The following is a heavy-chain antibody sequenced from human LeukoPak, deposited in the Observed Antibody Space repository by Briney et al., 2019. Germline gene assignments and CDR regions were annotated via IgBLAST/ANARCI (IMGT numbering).Heavy chain of an antibody. J-gene: IGHJ4*02. CDR3: ARHDYGDYVGYFDY. V-gene: IGHV1-2*02. Sequence: ASVKVSCKASGYTFTGYYMHWVRQAPGQGLEWMGWINPNSGGTNYAQKFQGRVTMTRDTSISTAYMELSRLRSDDTAAYYCARHDYGDYVGYFDYWGQGTLVTVSS. CDR2: INPNSGGT. CDR1: GYTFTGYY. D-gene: IGHD4-17*01.